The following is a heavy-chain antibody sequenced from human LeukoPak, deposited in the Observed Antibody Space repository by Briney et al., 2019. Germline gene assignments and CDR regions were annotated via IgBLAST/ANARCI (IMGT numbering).Heavy chain of an antibody. Sequence: GGSLRLSCAASGFTFSSYDMHWVRQATGKGLEWVAFISRSSSTKYFADSVKGRFTISRDNAKNSLYLQMNSLRAEDTALYYCAATYSGNWEFDYWGQGTLVTVSS. D-gene: IGHD1-26*01. V-gene: IGHV3-48*04. J-gene: IGHJ4*02. CDR3: AATYSGNWEFDY. CDR2: ISRSSSTK. CDR1: GFTFSSYD.